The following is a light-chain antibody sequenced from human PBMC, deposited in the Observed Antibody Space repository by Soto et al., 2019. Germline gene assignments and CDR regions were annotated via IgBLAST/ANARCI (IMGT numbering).Light chain of an antibody. CDR2: EVS. Sequence: QSVLTQPASVSGSPGQSITISCTGTSSDVGDYNYVSWYQHHPGKAPKLMIYEVSNRPSGVSNRFSGSKSGNTAALTISGLQAEGEADYYCSSFTSSITVLFGGGTKLTVL. CDR3: SSFTSSITVL. J-gene: IGLJ2*01. V-gene: IGLV2-14*01. CDR1: SSDVGDYNY.